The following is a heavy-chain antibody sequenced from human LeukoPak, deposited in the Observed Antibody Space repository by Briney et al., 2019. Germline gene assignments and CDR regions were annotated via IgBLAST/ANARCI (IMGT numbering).Heavy chain of an antibody. CDR1: GFTFSSYS. CDR2: ISSSSSYI. D-gene: IGHD1-26*01. Sequence: PGGSLRLSCAASGFTFSSYSMNWVRQAPGKGLEWVSSISSSSSYIYYADSVKGRFTISRDNAKNSLYLQMNSLRAGDTAVYYCARDADSGSYFDYWGQGTLVTVSS. J-gene: IGHJ4*02. V-gene: IGHV3-21*01. CDR3: ARDADSGSYFDY.